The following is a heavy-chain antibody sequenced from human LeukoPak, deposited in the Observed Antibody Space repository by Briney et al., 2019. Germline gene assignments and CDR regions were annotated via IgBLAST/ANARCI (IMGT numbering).Heavy chain of an antibody. D-gene: IGHD2-2*01. CDR2: IYPSVRT. J-gene: IGHJ6*04. Sequence: PSQTLSLTCPFSGYPISLRYYRGSIRQPPGLGLNQTGSIYPSVRTYSNPPLKSRVTISVDTPKNQFSLKLSSVTAADTAVYYCARDRATPGYQLLRVDYYYGMDVWGKGTTVSVAS. V-gene: IGHV4-38-2*02. CDR1: GYPISLRYY. CDR3: ARDRATPGYQLLRVDYYYGMDV.